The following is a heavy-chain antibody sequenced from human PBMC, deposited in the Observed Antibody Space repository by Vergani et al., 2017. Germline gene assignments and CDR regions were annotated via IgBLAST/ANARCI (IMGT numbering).Heavy chain of an antibody. Sequence: QVQLVQSGAEVKKPGASVKVSCKASGYTFTSYGISWVRQAPGQGLEWMGWISAYNGNTNYAQKLQGRVTMTTDTSTSTAYMALRSLRSDDTAVYYCARDPDIVVVPAAPYYYYYYGMDVWGQGP. CDR3: ARDPDIVVVPAAPYYYYYYGMDV. D-gene: IGHD2-2*01. CDR1: GYTFTSYG. V-gene: IGHV1-18*04. J-gene: IGHJ6*02. CDR2: ISAYNGNT.